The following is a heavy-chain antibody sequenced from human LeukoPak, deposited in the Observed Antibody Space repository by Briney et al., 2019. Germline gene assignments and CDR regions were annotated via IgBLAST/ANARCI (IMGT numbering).Heavy chain of an antibody. V-gene: IGHV3-74*01. CDR2: INGDGSTT. CDR1: GFTFSSYW. D-gene: IGHD1-26*01. CDR3: ARGSSARFIGPEY. J-gene: IGHJ4*01. Sequence: GGSLRLSCAASGFTFSSYWMHWVRQAPGKGLVWVSRINGDGSTTIYADSVKGRFTISRDNAKNTLYLQMNSLRVEDTAVYFCARGSSARFIGPEYWGHGTLVTVSS.